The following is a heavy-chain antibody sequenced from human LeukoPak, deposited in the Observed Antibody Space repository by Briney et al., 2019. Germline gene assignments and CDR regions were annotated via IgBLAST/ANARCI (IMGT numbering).Heavy chain of an antibody. CDR2: ISYDGSNK. D-gene: IGHD3-22*01. J-gene: IGHJ4*02. V-gene: IGHV3-30*18. CDR3: AKTNTYYYHSSAYYPPDY. Sequence: PGGSLRLSCAATGFTFSTFGMHWVRQAPGKGLEWVALISYDGSNKYYADSVKGRFTISRDNSKNTLYLQMNSLRAEDTALYYCAKTNTYYYHSSAYYPPDYWGQGTLVTVSS. CDR1: GFTFSTFG.